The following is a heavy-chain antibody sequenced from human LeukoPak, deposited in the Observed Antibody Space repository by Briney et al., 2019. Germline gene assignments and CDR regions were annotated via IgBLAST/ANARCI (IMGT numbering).Heavy chain of an antibody. CDR3: AKDPIVGAPYWYFDL. CDR2: ISGSDAGT. V-gene: IGHV3-23*01. Sequence: GGSLRLSCAASGFTFNNYAMSWVRQAPGKGLEWVSAISGSDAGTYYADSVKGRFTISRDNSKNTLYLQMNSLRAEDTAVYYCAKDPIVGAPYWYFDLWGRGTLVTVSS. D-gene: IGHD1-26*01. J-gene: IGHJ2*01. CDR1: GFTFNNYA.